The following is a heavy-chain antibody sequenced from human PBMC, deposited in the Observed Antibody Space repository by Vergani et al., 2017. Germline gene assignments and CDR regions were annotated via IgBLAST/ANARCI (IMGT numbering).Heavy chain of an antibody. CDR2: IYHSGST. V-gene: IGHV4-30-2*01. J-gene: IGHJ3*02. Sequence: QLQLQESGSGLVKPSQTLSLTCAVSGGSISSGGYSWSWIRQPPGKGLEWIGYIYHSGSTYYNPSLKSRVTISVDRSKNQFSLKLSSVTVADTAVYYCARGGYCSGGSCYEYSFDIWGQGTMVTVSS. D-gene: IGHD2-15*01. CDR3: ARGGYCSGGSCYEYSFDI. CDR1: GGSISSGGYS.